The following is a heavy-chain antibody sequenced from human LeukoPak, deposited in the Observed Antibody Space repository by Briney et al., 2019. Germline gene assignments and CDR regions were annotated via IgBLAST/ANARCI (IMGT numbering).Heavy chain of an antibody. V-gene: IGHV4-38-2*02. CDR2: IYHSGST. D-gene: IGHD6-13*01. Sequence: PSETLSLTCTVSGGSISSYYWGWIRQPPGKGLEWIGSIYHSGSTYYNPSLKSRVTISVDTSKNQFSLKLSSVTAADTAVYYCASVIAAAGPYYFDYWGQGTLVTVSS. CDR1: GGSISSYY. J-gene: IGHJ4*02. CDR3: ASVIAAAGPYYFDY.